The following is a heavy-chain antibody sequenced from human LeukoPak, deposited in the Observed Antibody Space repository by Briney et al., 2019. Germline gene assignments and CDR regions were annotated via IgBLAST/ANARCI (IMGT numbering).Heavy chain of an antibody. CDR2: IIPIFGTA. CDR3: ARGWLAETTVVTPYNY. CDR1: GGTFSSYA. J-gene: IGHJ4*02. D-gene: IGHD4-23*01. V-gene: IGHV1-69*13. Sequence: GASVKVSCKASGGTFSSYAISWVQQAPGQGLEWMGGIIPIFGTANYAQKFQGRVMITAVESMSTAYMELSSLRSEDTAVYYCARGWLAETTVVTPYNYWGQGTLVTVSS.